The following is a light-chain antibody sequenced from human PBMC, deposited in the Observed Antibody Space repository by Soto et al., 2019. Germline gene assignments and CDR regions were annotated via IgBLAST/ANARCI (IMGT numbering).Light chain of an antibody. CDR2: DVS. J-gene: IGLJ1*01. Sequence: QSVLTQPASVSASPGQSITISCTGNSSDVGGYNYVSWYQQHPGKAPKLMIYDVSNRPSGVSNRCSGSKSGNTASLTISGLQAEDEADYYCSSYTSSSTYVFGTGTKVTV. CDR1: SSDVGGYNY. CDR3: SSYTSSSTYV. V-gene: IGLV2-14*01.